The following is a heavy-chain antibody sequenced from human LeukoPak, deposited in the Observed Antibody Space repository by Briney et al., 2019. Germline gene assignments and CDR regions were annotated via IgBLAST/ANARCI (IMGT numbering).Heavy chain of an antibody. CDR1: GGTFSSYA. Sequence: GASVKVSCKASGGTFSSYAISWVRQAPGQGLEWMGRIIPILGIANYAQKFQGRVTITADKSTSTAYMELSSLRSEDTAVYYCARDPRIAAAGNDNNWFDPWGQGTLVAVSS. D-gene: IGHD6-13*01. CDR3: ARDPRIAAAGNDNNWFDP. CDR2: IIPILGIA. J-gene: IGHJ5*02. V-gene: IGHV1-69*04.